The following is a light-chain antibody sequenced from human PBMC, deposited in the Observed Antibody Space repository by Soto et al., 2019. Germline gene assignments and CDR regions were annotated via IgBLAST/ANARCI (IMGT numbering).Light chain of an antibody. V-gene: IGKV1-33*01. CDR3: QQYDILLT. J-gene: IGKJ4*01. CDR1: QDISNY. CDR2: DAS. Sequence: DIQMTQSPSSLSASVGDRVTITCQASQDISNYINWYQQKPGKAPKLLIYDASNLETGVPSRFSGSGSGTDFTFTISSLQPEDIATYYCQQYDILLTFDGGTKVEIK.